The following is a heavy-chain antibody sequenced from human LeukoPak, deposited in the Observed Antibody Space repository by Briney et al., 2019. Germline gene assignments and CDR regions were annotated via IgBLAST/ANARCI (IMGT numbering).Heavy chain of an antibody. D-gene: IGHD5-12*01. J-gene: IGHJ4*02. CDR2: ISGSGGST. Sequence: PGGSLRLPCAASGFTFSSYAMSWVRQAPGKGLEWVSAISGSGGSTYYADSVKGRFTISRDNSKNTLYLQMNSLRAEDTAVYYCAKVIVATMYYFDYWGQGTLVTVSS. CDR3: AKVIVATMYYFDY. CDR1: GFTFSSYA. V-gene: IGHV3-23*01.